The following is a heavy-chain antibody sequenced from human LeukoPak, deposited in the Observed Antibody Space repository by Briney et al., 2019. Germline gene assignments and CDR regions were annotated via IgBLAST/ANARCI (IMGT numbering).Heavy chain of an antibody. CDR1: GDSISNYY. J-gene: IGHJ6*03. V-gene: IGHV4-59*08. D-gene: IGHD6-13*01. CDR3: ARHGATRYSSSWQLEYKDV. CDR2: MYNRGST. Sequence: PSETLSLTCTVSGDSISNYYWSWIRQSPGKELEWIGYMYNRGSTIYNPSLKSRVTISTDTSKNQFSLKLSSVTAAGTAVYYCARHGATRYSSSWQLEYKDVWGKGTTVTVSS.